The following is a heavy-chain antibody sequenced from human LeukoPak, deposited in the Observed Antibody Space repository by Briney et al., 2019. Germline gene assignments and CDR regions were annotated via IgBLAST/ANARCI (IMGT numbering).Heavy chain of an antibody. CDR1: GGSISSYY. CDR2: IYYSGST. V-gene: IGHV4-59*08. J-gene: IGHJ6*02. Sequence: LETLSLTCTVSGGSISSYYWSWIRQPPGKGLEWIGYIYYSGSTNYNPSLKSRVTISVDTSKNQFSLKLSSVTAADTAVYYCARIQYYYYGMDVWGQGTTVTVSS. CDR3: ARIQYYYYGMDV.